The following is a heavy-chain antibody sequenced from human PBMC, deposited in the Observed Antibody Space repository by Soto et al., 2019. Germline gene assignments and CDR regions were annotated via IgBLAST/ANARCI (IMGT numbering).Heavy chain of an antibody. J-gene: IGHJ6*02. D-gene: IGHD6-13*01. CDR2: IYYSGST. Sequence: PSETLSLTCTVSGGSISSSSYYWGWILQPPGKGLEWIGSIYYSGSTYYNPSLKSRVTISVDTSKNQFSLKLSSVTAADTAVYYCARHIPIIAAGGYYYGMYVWGQGTTVTVS. CDR1: GGSISSSSYY. V-gene: IGHV4-39*01. CDR3: ARHIPIIAAGGYYYGMYV.